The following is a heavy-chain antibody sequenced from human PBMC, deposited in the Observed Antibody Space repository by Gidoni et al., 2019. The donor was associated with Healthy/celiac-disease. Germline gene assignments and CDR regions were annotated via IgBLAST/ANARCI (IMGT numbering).Heavy chain of an antibody. V-gene: IGHV1-24*01. CDR1: GYTLTDLS. D-gene: IGHD4-17*01. CDR2: FDPEDGET. J-gene: IGHJ4*02. Sequence: QAQLVQSGAEVKKPGASVKVSCKVPGYTLTDLSMHWVLQAPGTGREWMGVFDPEDGETIYAQKFHGSVTMTEDTSTDTAYMELSSLRSEDTAVYYCATFDYGDSNDYWGQGTLVTVSS. CDR3: ATFDYGDSNDY.